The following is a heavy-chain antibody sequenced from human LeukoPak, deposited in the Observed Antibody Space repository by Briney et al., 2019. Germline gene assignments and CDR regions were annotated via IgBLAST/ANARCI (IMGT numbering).Heavy chain of an antibody. CDR2: LSHTGNT. CDR1: GGSFSAFY. V-gene: IGHV4-34*01. CDR3: ARGAYCTSINCYGFDY. Sequence: SETLSLTCNVSGGSFSAFYWSWIRQPPGEGLEWVGELSHTGNTNYNPSLKSRVTFSVDTSKRQFSLRLKSVTAADTAVYYCARGAYCTSINCYGFDYWGQGILVTVSS. J-gene: IGHJ4*02. D-gene: IGHD2-2*01.